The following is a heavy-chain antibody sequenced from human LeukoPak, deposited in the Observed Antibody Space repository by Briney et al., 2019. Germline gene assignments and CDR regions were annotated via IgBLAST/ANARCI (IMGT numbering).Heavy chain of an antibody. CDR3: AKGENYDSSGYQFDY. CDR2: ISGSGGRT. CDR1: GFTVSSNY. V-gene: IGHV3-23*01. J-gene: IGHJ4*02. D-gene: IGHD3-22*01. Sequence: GGSLRLSCAASGFTVSSNYMSWVRQAPGKGLEWVSAISGSGGRTYYADSVKGRFTISRDNSKNTLYLQMNSLRAEDTAVHYCAKGENYDSSGYQFDYWGQGTLVTVSS.